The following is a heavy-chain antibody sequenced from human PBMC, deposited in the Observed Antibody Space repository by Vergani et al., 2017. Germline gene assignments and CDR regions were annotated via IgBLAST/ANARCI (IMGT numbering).Heavy chain of an antibody. CDR2: INPIDSKI. J-gene: IGHJ4*02. CDR3: TRHVPCGDGACLHFDH. V-gene: IGHV5-51*01. CDR1: ESSFISNE. Sequence: EVMLVQSGAEVKKPGESLKLSCKYSESSFISNEIAWVRQMSGKGLQWMGNINPIDSKIAYSPSFQGQAIMSLDKSITTAYLQWRSLKASDTAIYDCTRHVPCGDGACLHFDHWGQGTQVTVSS. D-gene: IGHD2-21*01.